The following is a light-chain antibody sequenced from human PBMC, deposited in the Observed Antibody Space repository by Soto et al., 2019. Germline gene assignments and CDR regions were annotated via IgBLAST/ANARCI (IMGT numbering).Light chain of an antibody. CDR1: SSDVGGYNY. CDR2: DVS. J-gene: IGLJ1*01. V-gene: IGLV2-14*03. Sequence: QSVLIQPASVSGSPGQSITISCTGTSSDVGGYNYVSWYRHHPGKAPKLMIYDVSNRPSGVSNRFSGSKSGNTASLIISGLQAEDEAEYNCSSYTSSSTLSTYVFVTGTKVTVL. CDR3: SSYTSSSTLSTYV.